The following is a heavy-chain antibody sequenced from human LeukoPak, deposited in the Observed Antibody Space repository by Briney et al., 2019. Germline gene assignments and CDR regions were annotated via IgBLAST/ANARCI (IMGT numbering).Heavy chain of an antibody. CDR3: ARVHQQQLVRTEAEYFQH. Sequence: ASVKVSCKASGGTFSSYAISWVRQAPGQGLEWMGRIIPILGIANYAQKFQGRVTITADKSTSTAYMELSSLRSEDTAVYYCARVHQQQLVRTEAEYFQHWGQGTLVTVSS. J-gene: IGHJ1*01. V-gene: IGHV1-69*04. CDR1: GGTFSSYA. D-gene: IGHD6-13*01. CDR2: IIPILGIA.